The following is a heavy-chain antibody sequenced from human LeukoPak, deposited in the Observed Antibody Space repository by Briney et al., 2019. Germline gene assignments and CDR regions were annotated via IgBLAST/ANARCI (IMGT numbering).Heavy chain of an antibody. CDR2: INPNSGGT. D-gene: IGHD3-3*01. CDR1: GYTFTGYY. V-gene: IGHV1-2*02. CDR3: ASGGERFLEWLFVFDY. Sequence: ASVKVSCTASGYTFTGYYMHWVRQAPGQGLEWMGWINPNSGGTNYAQKFQGRVTMTRDTSISTAYMELSRLRSDDTAVYYCASGGERFLEWLFVFDYWGQGTLVTVSS. J-gene: IGHJ4*02.